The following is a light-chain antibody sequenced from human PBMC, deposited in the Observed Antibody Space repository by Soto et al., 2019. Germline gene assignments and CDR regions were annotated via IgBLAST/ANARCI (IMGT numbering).Light chain of an antibody. V-gene: IGKV3-11*01. CDR1: QSVDVY. J-gene: IGKJ5*01. Sequence: QSPGPLSLSNRDRATLSCRASQSVDVYLAWYQQKPGQAPRLLIYDASKRATGIPARFSGGGSGTDFTLTISSLQPEDVAVYCCQQYAGLPTTFGQGTRLDIK. CDR2: DAS. CDR3: QQYAGLPTT.